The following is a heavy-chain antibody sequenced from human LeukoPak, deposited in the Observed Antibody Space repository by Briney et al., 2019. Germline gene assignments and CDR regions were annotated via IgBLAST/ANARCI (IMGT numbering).Heavy chain of an antibody. J-gene: IGHJ3*02. V-gene: IGHV1-18*01. CDR2: INGYNYNT. CDR1: GYTFTNYG. CDR3: ARDYSYYYGSGTSDAFHI. Sequence: ASVKVSCKTSGYTFTNYGITWVRQAPGQGLEWMGWINGYNYNTNYPRELQGRVTLTTDTSTSTAYMDLRNLRSDDTAVYFCARDYSYYYGSGTSDAFHIWGQGTMVTVSS. D-gene: IGHD3-10*01.